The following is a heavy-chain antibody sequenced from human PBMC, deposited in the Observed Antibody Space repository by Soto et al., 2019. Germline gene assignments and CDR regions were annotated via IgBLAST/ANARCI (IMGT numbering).Heavy chain of an antibody. CDR1: GFTFSSYA. J-gene: IGHJ4*02. V-gene: IGHV3-23*01. CDR3: AFNSGSGSYYFDY. D-gene: IGHD3-10*01. CDR2: ISGGGETT. Sequence: GGSLRLSCAASGFTFSSYAMWWVRQAPGKGLECVPAISGGGETTYYADSVKGRFTISRDNSKNTLYLQMNSLRAEDTAVYYCAFNSGSGSYYFDYWGQGTLVTVSS.